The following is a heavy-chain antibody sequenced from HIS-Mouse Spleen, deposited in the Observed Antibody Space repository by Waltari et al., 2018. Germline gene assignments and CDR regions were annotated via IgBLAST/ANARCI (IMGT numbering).Heavy chain of an antibody. CDR3: ARRGLGTLDY. D-gene: IGHD7-27*01. CDR2: IYYSGST. J-gene: IGHJ4*02. Sequence: QVQLQESGPGLVKPSETLSLTCTVSGGSISSYYWSWIRQPPGKGLEWIGYIYYSGSTNYNPSLKSRVTISVDTSKNQFSLKLSSVTAADTAVYYCARRGLGTLDYWGQGTLVTVSS. CDR1: GGSISSYY. V-gene: IGHV4-59*01.